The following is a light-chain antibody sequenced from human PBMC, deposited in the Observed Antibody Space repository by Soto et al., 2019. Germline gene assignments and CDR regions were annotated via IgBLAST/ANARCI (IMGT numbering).Light chain of an antibody. Sequence: DIEMTQSPATLSLSVGERATLSCRASQSISNYLDWYQQKPGQAPKLLIYAASTLHSGIPSRFSGSGSGTDFTLTISSLQPEDFAAYDCQQRYSSPWTFGQGTKVDIK. CDR3: QQRYSSPWT. J-gene: IGKJ1*01. CDR1: QSISNY. V-gene: IGKV1-39*01. CDR2: AAS.